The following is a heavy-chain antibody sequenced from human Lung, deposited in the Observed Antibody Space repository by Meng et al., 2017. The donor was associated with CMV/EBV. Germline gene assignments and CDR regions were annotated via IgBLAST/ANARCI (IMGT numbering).Heavy chain of an antibody. V-gene: IGHV7-4-1*02. J-gene: IGHJ5*02. CDR1: GYTFSTYT. Sequence: QGELGQSGFEFKKPGASVKVSCKASGYTFSTYTINWVRQAHGRGLGWMGWISTNTGTPTYTKGFTVRFVFSLDTSFSTAYLQISSLKAEDTVVYYCARGGNFDPWGQGTLVTVSS. CDR2: ISTNTGTP. D-gene: IGHD2/OR15-2a*01. CDR3: ARGGNFDP.